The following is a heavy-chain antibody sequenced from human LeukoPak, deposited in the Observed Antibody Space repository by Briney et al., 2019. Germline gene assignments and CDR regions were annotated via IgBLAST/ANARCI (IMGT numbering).Heavy chain of an antibody. CDR3: AREYCSGGSCETFMDV. J-gene: IGHJ6*02. CDR2: ISYDGSNK. V-gene: IGHV3-30-3*01. Sequence: GGSLRLSCAASGFTFSSYAMHWVRQAPGKGLEWVAVISYDGSNKYYADSVKGRFTISRDNSKNTLYLQMDSLRAEDTAVYYCAREYCSGGSCETFMDVWGQGTTVTVSS. D-gene: IGHD2-15*01. CDR1: GFTFSSYA.